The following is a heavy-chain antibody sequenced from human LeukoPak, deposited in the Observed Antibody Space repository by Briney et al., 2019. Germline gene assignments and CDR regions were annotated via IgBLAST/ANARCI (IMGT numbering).Heavy chain of an antibody. CDR2: ISAYNGNT. CDR1: GYTFTSYG. V-gene: IGHV1-18*01. CDR3: ARASYDSSGYYYDAFDI. Sequence: ASVKVSCKASGYTFTSYGISWVRQAPGQGLEWMGCISAYNGNTNYAQKLQGRVTMTTDTSTSTAYMELRSLRSDDTAVYYCARASYDSSGYYYDAFDIWGQGTMVTVSS. D-gene: IGHD3-22*01. J-gene: IGHJ3*02.